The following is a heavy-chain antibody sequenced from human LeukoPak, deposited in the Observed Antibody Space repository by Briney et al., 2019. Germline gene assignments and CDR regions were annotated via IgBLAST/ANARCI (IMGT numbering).Heavy chain of an antibody. Sequence: GGSLRLSCAASGFTFSSYAMSWVRQAPGKGLEWVSAISGSGGSTYYADSVKGRFTISRDNSKNTLYLQMNSLRAEDTAVYYCARDHRVVGAVFDYWGQGTLVTVSS. D-gene: IGHD1-26*01. CDR2: ISGSGGST. V-gene: IGHV3-23*01. J-gene: IGHJ4*02. CDR3: ARDHRVVGAVFDY. CDR1: GFTFSSYA.